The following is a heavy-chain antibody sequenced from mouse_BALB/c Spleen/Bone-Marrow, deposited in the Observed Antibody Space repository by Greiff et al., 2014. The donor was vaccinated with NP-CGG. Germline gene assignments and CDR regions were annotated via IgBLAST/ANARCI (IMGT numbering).Heavy chain of an antibody. V-gene: IGHV5-2*01. J-gene: IGHJ3*01. D-gene: IGHD1-1*01. CDR1: EYEFPSHD. CDR3: ARHGDYYGSSLFAY. CDR2: INSDGGST. Sequence: VQLKESGGGLVQPGGSLKLSCESNEYEFPSHDMSWVRKTPEKRLELVAAINSDGGSTYYPDTMERRLIISRDNSKKTLYLQMSSLRSEDTAFYYCARHGDYYGSSLFAYWGQGTLVTVSA.